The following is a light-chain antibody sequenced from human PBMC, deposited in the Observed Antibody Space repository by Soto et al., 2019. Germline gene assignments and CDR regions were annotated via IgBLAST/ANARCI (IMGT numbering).Light chain of an antibody. Sequence: DIVLTKTPATLSLSPGERATLSCRASQSVSSTYLGWYQQQPGQPPRLLMSGTSNRATGTPDRFSGSGSGTDFTLTISRLEPEDFAVYYCQQYGSPPITFGQVRRLEV. V-gene: IGKV3-20*01. CDR1: QSVSSTY. CDR3: QQYGSPPIT. CDR2: GTS. J-gene: IGKJ5*01.